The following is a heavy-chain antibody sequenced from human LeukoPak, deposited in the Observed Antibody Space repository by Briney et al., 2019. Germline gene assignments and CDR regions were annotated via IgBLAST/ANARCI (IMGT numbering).Heavy chain of an antibody. Sequence: ASVKVSCKASGYTFTSYDINWVRQAPGQGLDWMGWMNAASGKTGQAQKFQGRITMTRDTSISTAYMELSSLRPEDTAVYYCAKYKSGDYFDAGKRYYFDQWGQGTPVTVSS. CDR1: GYTFTSYD. J-gene: IGHJ4*02. CDR3: AKYKSGDYFDAGKRYYFDQ. CDR2: MNAASGKT. D-gene: IGHD3-9*01. V-gene: IGHV1-8*01.